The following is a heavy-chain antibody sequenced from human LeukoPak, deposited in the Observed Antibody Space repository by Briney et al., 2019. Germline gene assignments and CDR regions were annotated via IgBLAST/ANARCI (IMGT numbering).Heavy chain of an antibody. CDR3: AKVPILLWFGELTSRYYFDY. CDR2: ISGSGGST. J-gene: IGHJ4*02. Sequence: GGSLRLSCAASGFTFSSYAMSWVRQAPGKGLEWVSAISGSGGSTYYADSVKGRFTISRDNSKNTLYLQMNNLRAEDTAVYYCAKVPILLWFGELTSRYYFDYWGQGTLVTVSS. CDR1: GFTFSSYA. V-gene: IGHV3-23*01. D-gene: IGHD3-10*01.